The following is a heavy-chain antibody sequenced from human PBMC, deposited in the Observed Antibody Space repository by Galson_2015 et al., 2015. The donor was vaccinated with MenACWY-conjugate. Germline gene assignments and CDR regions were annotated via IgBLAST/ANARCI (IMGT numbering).Heavy chain of an antibody. D-gene: IGHD2-21*01. CDR2: ISDSGDRR. V-gene: IGHV3-23*01. CDR1: GFTFSSYA. Sequence: SLRLSCAASGFTFSSYAMSWVRQAPGKGLEWVSGISDSGDRRYYADSVRGRFTISRDNAKSSLYLQMNSLRAEDTAVYYCAKARIATFPLPYFDYWGQGTLVTVSS. CDR3: AKARIATFPLPYFDY. J-gene: IGHJ4*02.